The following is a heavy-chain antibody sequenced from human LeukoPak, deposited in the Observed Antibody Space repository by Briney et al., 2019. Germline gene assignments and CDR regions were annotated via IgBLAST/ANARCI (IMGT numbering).Heavy chain of an antibody. CDR2: IIPIFGTA. V-gene: IGHV1-69*05. Sequence: SVKVSCKASGGTFSSYAISWVRQAPGQGLEWLGGIIPIFGTANYARKLQGRVTMTTDTSTSTAYMELRSLRSDDTAVYYCARVVVPAAIYYYYGMDVWGQGTTVTVSS. CDR3: ARVVVPAAIYYYYGMDV. CDR1: GGTFSSYA. J-gene: IGHJ6*02. D-gene: IGHD2-2*01.